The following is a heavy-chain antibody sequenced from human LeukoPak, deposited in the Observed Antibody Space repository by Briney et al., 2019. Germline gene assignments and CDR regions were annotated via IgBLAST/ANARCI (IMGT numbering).Heavy chain of an antibody. CDR1: GFTFSSYG. J-gene: IGHJ4*02. CDR2: ISWNSGSI. CDR3: AKGTGYSYSTTFDY. V-gene: IGHV3-9*01. Sequence: GGSLRLSCAASGFTFSSYGMHWVQQAPGKGLEWVSGISWNSGSIGYADSVKARFTISRDSAKNSLYMQMNSLRAEDTAFYYCAKGTGYSYSTTFDYWGQGTLVTVSS. D-gene: IGHD5-18*01.